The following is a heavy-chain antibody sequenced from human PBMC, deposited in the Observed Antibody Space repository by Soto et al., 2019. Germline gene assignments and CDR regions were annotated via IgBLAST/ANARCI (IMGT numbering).Heavy chain of an antibody. CDR1: GFTFSSYA. CDR3: AREGIAFDY. J-gene: IGHJ4*02. D-gene: IGHD6-13*01. V-gene: IGHV3-30-3*01. Sequence: QVQLVESGVGVVQPGRSLRLSCAASGFTFSSYAMHWVRQAPGKGLEWVAVISYDGSNKYYADSVKGRFTISRDNSKNTLYLQMNSLRAEDTAVYYCAREGIAFDYWGQGTLVTVSS. CDR2: ISYDGSNK.